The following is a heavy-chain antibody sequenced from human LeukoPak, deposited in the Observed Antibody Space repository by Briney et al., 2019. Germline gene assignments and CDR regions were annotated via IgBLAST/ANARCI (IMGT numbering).Heavy chain of an antibody. Sequence: ASVKVSCKASGYTFTSYDINWVRQATGQGLEWMGWMNPNSGNTGYAQKFQGRVTMTRNTSISTAYMELSSLRSEDTAVYYCASWPKTPHSSSWYWDYWGQGTLVTVSS. D-gene: IGHD6-13*01. J-gene: IGHJ4*02. CDR2: MNPNSGNT. CDR3: ASWPKTPHSSSWYWDY. CDR1: GYTFTSYD. V-gene: IGHV1-8*01.